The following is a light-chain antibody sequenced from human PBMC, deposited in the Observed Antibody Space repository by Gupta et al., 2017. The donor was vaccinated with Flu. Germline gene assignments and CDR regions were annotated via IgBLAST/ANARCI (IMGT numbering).Light chain of an antibody. Sequence: QSALTQLASVSASPGQSIPIPCPATSSVIGSYNYVSWYQQHPGQAPTLLIYAVTNPPSGRSYRCSASQSGDTSSLTISGLQAEDEADYYCSSCISSTSLVFGGGTKLTVL. V-gene: IGLV2-14*03. CDR1: SSVIGSYNY. J-gene: IGLJ2*01. CDR2: AVT. CDR3: SSCISSTSLV.